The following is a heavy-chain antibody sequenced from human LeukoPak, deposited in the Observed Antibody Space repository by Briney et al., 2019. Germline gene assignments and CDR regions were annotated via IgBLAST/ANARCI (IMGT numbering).Heavy chain of an antibody. D-gene: IGHD1-26*01. CDR3: ASGAGGYAAFDI. V-gene: IGHV1-69*10. CDR2: IIPIFGIA. Sequence: APVKVSFKASGGTFIIYAISWVRQAPGQGREWMGRIIPIFGIANYAQKFQGRVTITADKATSTAYMELSSLRSEDTAVYYCASGAGGYAAFDIWGQGTMVTVSS. CDR1: GGTFIIYA. J-gene: IGHJ3*02.